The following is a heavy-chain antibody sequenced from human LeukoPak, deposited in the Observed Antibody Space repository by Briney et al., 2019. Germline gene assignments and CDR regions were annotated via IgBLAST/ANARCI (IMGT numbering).Heavy chain of an antibody. CDR1: GFTFSSYW. D-gene: IGHD3-22*01. CDR3: AKDRTMIVVVITGDAFDI. J-gene: IGHJ3*02. CDR2: IKQDGSEK. V-gene: IGHV3-7*01. Sequence: GGSLRLSCAASGFTFSSYWMSWVRQAPGKGLEWVANIKQDGSEKYYVDSVKGRFTISRDNSKNTLYLQMNSLRAEDTAVYYCAKDRTMIVVVITGDAFDIWGQGTMVTVSS.